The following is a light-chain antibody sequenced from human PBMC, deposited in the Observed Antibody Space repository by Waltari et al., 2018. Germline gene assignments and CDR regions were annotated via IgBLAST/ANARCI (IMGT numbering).Light chain of an antibody. V-gene: IGKV3-20*01. CDR1: QRVGRS. J-gene: IGKJ1*01. Sequence: EIVLTQSPGTLSLSPGERATLSCWASQRVGRSLAVYQQKRGQAPRLLIYGASTRATGVPDRFSGSGSGTDFSLTISRLEPEDFAVYYCQHYVRLPVTFGQGTKVEI. CDR2: GAS. CDR3: QHYVRLPVT.